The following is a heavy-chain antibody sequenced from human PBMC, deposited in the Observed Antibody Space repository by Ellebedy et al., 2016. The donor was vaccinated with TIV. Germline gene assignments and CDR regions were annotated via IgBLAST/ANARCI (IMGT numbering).Heavy chain of an antibody. Sequence: GESLKISCAASGFTFDDYDMHSVRQPPEKGLVWVSRISPDGSGTIYADSVKGRFSVSRDNAKNILYLEMNSLRVEDTAVYYCAKTMVTGFDPWGRGIQVTVSS. V-gene: IGHV3-74*01. CDR1: GFTFDDYD. J-gene: IGHJ5*02. CDR2: ISPDGSGT. CDR3: AKTMVTGFDP. D-gene: IGHD4/OR15-4a*01.